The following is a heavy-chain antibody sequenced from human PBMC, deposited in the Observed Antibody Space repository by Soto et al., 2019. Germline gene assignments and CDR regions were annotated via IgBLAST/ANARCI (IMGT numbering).Heavy chain of an antibody. CDR2: ISTYSGDT. CDR3: ARHHGPTTSENWFDP. D-gene: IGHD5-12*01. V-gene: IGHV1-18*01. Sequence: ASVKVSCKAYGYTFFTYDISWVRQAPGQGLEWMGWISTYSGDTKYAQKFQGRVTMTTETSTTTSYLELRSLRSDDTAVYYCARHHGPTTSENWFDPCGQGTLVTVPS. CDR1: GYTFFTYD. J-gene: IGHJ5*02.